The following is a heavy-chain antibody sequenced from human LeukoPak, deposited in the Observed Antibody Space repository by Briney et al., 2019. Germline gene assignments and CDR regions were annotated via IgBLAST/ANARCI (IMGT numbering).Heavy chain of an antibody. V-gene: IGHV3-11*01. CDR1: GFTLTDHY. D-gene: IGHD4-17*01. CDR2: ITSSGTTT. J-gene: IGHJ4*02. Sequence: GGSLRLSCTVSGFTLTDHYMSWFPQSPGRGLEGISCITSSGTTTDYADSVKGRFTISRDNTKNSVYLQMSSLRADDTAVYYCARDPDYGDPYWGQGTLVTVSS. CDR3: ARDPDYGDPY.